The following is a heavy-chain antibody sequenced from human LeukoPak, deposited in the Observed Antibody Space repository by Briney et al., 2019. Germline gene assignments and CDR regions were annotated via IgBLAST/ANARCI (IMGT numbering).Heavy chain of an antibody. D-gene: IGHD3-22*01. CDR1: GFTFSNYA. CDR3: AKRAENSSGYYLYYFDY. Sequence: GGSLRLSCAASGFTFSNYAMTWVRQAPGKGLEWVSSISGSGDYTYYADSVKGRLTISRDNSKNTLYLQMNSLRAEDTAVYYCAKRAENSSGYYLYYFDYWGQGTLVTVSS. CDR2: ISGSGDYT. V-gene: IGHV3-23*01. J-gene: IGHJ4*02.